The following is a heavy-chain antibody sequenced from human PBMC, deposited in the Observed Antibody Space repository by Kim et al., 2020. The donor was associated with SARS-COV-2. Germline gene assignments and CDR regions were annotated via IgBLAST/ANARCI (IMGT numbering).Heavy chain of an antibody. CDR1: GGSISSYY. CDR3: ARYSHCSGGSCYIFDY. J-gene: IGHJ4*02. CDR2: IYYSGST. D-gene: IGHD2-15*01. Sequence: SETLSLTCTVSGGSISSYYWSWIRQPPGKGLEWIGYIYYSGSTNYNPSLKSRVTISVDTSKNQFSLKLSSVTAADTAVYYCARYSHCSGGSCYIFDYWGQGTLVTVSS. V-gene: IGHV4-59*13.